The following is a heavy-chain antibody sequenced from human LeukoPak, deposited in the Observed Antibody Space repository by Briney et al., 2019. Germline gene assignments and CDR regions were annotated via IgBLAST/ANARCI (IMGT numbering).Heavy chain of an antibody. J-gene: IGHJ3*02. CDR3: AKDKVRWELRLGDAFDI. CDR1: GFTFNKYA. CDR2: SSGSGGTT. V-gene: IGHV3-23*01. D-gene: IGHD1-26*01. Sequence: GGSLRLSCVASGFTFNKYAMSWVRQAPGKGLEWVSVSSGSGGTTYYADSVKGRFTISRDSSKNTLFLQMNSLRAEDTAVYYCAKDKVRWELRLGDAFDIWGQGTMDTVSS.